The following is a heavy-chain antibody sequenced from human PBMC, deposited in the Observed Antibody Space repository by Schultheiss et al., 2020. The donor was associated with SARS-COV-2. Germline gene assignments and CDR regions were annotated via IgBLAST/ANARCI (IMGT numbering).Heavy chain of an antibody. CDR2: ISYDGSNK. CDR3: AKDGGIVATIYWYFDL. V-gene: IGHV3-30*18. J-gene: IGHJ2*01. Sequence: GGSLRLSCAASGFTFSSYGMHWVRQAPGKGLEWVAVISYDGSNKYYADSVKGRFTISRDNSKNTLYLQMNSLRAGDTAVYYCAKDGGIVATIYWYFDLWGRGTLVTVSS. D-gene: IGHD5-12*01. CDR1: GFTFSSYG.